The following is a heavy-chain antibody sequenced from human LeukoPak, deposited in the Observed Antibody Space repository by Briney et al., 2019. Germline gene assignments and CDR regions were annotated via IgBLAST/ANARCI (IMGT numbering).Heavy chain of an antibody. CDR2: INHGGST. CDR3: ASLTIIYY. Sequence: PSETLSLTRAVYGGSFSGYYWSWIRQPPGKGLEWIGEINHGGSTNYNPSLKNRVTISVDTSKNQFSLKLSSVTAADTAVYYCASLTIIYYWGQGTLVTVPS. J-gene: IGHJ4*02. CDR1: GGSFSGYY. V-gene: IGHV4-34*01. D-gene: IGHD3-10*01.